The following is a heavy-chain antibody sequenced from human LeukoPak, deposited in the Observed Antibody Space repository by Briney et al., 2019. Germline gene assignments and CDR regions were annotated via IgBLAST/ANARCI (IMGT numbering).Heavy chain of an antibody. J-gene: IGHJ4*02. CDR2: IYYSGST. CDR1: GGSISSSSYY. D-gene: IGHD3-10*01. Sequence: SETLSLTCTVSGGSISSSSYYWGWIRQPPGKGLEWIGSIYYSGSTYYNPSLKSRVTISVDTSKNQFSLKLSSVTAADAAVYYCARVLFTMVRGVIPGDYWGQGTLVTVSS. V-gene: IGHV4-39*07. CDR3: ARVLFTMVRGVIPGDY.